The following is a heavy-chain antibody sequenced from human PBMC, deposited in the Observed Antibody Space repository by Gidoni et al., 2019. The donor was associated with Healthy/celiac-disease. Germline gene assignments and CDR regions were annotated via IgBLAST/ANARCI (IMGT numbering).Heavy chain of an antibody. V-gene: IGHV3-9*01. CDR3: AKDMVDPAAAFDI. Sequence: GRFTISRDNAKNSLYLQMNSLRAEDTALYYCAKDMVDPAAAFDIWGQGTMVTVSS. J-gene: IGHJ3*02. D-gene: IGHD6-25*01.